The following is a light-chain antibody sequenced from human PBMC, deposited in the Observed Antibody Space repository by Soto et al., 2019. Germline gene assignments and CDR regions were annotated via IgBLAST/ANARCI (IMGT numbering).Light chain of an antibody. V-gene: IGKV3-15*01. J-gene: IGKJ4*01. CDR1: QSVSSSY. Sequence: EIVLTQSPGTLSLSPGERATLSCRASQSVSSSYLAWYQQNPGQAPRLLIYGASTRATGIPARFSGSGSGTEFTLTISSLQSEDFALYYCQQYNNWPLTFGGGTKVDI. CDR3: QQYNNWPLT. CDR2: GAS.